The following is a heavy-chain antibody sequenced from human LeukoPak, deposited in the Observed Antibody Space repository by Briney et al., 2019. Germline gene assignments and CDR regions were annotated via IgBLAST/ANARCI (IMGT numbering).Heavy chain of an antibody. V-gene: IGHV3-23*01. CDR3: AKYFASGSYYKLPH. Sequence: GGSLRLSCAASGFTFSSYAMRWVRQAPGKGLEWVSTISGSGAYTYYADSVKGRFTIPRDNSKNTLYLQMNSLRAEDTAVYYCAKYFASGSYYKLPHWGQGTLVTVPS. D-gene: IGHD3-10*01. J-gene: IGHJ1*01. CDR1: GFTFSSYA. CDR2: ISGSGAYT.